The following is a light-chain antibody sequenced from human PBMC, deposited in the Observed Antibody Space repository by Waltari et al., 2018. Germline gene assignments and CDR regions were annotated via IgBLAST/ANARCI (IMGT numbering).Light chain of an antibody. V-gene: IGKV1-NL1*01. J-gene: IGKJ1*01. CDR3: QQYYSTRT. CDR1: HVISNS. CDR2: AAS. Sequence: DIQMTQSPSSLSASVGDRVTSTCRASHVISNSLAWYQQKPGKAPQLLLYAASRLESGVPSRFSGSGSGTDYTLTISSLQPEDFATYYCQQYYSTRTFGQGTKVEIK.